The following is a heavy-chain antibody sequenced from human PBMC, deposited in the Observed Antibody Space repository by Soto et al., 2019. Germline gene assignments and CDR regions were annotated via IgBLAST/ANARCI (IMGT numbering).Heavy chain of an antibody. CDR3: AKDKSGVTGPRRPYYFDY. CDR1: GFTFSSYG. D-gene: IGHD1-20*01. CDR2: ISYDGSNK. J-gene: IGHJ4*02. Sequence: PGGSLRLSCAASGFTFSSYGMHWVRQAPGKGLEWVAVISYDGSNKYYVDSVKGRFTISRDNSKNTLYLQMNSLRAEDTAVYYCAKDKSGVTGPRRPYYFDYWGQGTLVTVSS. V-gene: IGHV3-30*18.